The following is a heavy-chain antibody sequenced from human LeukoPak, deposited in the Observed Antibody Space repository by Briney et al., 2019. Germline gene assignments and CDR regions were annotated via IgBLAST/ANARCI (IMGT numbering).Heavy chain of an antibody. V-gene: IGHV1-2*06. CDR1: GYTFTGYY. Sequence: ASVKVSCKASGYTFTGYYMHWVRQAPGQGLEWMGRINPNSGGTNYAQKFQGRVTMTRDTSINTAYMELSRLRSDDTAVYYCARDYYDSSGYYNYWGQGTLVTVSS. J-gene: IGHJ4*02. CDR3: ARDYYDSSGYYNY. D-gene: IGHD3-22*01. CDR2: INPNSGGT.